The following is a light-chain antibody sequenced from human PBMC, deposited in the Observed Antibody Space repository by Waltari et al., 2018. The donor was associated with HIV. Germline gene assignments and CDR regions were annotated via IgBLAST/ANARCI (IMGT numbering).Light chain of an antibody. CDR3: QQTYSISYT. V-gene: IGKV1-39*01. J-gene: IGKJ2*01. CDR2: SAS. Sequence: DIQMTQSPSSLSASVGDRVTITCRASQSISRSLSWYQQRAGKAPKLLIHSASSLQSGVPSRFSGGGSGTDFTLTISSLQPEDFATYYCQQTYSISYTFGQGTKLEIK. CDR1: QSISRS.